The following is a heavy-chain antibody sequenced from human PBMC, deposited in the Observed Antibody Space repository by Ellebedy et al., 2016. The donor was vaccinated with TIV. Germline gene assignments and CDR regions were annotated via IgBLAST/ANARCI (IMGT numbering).Heavy chain of an antibody. J-gene: IGHJ3*02. CDR1: GFTFSSYA. D-gene: IGHD1-26*01. CDR2: ISSTGSRT. V-gene: IGHV3-23*01. CDR3: SKERATGSYSTDVCDI. Sequence: PGGSLRLSCAASGFTFSSYAMSWVRQAPGKGLEWVSTISSTGSRTNYADSVEGRFIISRDNSKKTLYLQMNSLRAEDTAVYYCSKERATGSYSTDVCDIWGQGTMVTVSS.